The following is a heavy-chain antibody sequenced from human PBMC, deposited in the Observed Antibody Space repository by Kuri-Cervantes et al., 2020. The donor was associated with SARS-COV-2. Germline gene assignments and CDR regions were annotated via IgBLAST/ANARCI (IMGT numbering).Heavy chain of an antibody. V-gene: IGHV3-66*01. CDR3: AREAVAGSNWFDP. CDR1: GFIVSSSY. D-gene: IGHD6-19*01. CDR2: IYAGGGT. Sequence: GGSLRLSCAASGFIVSSSYMSWVRQAPGKGLEWVSIIYAGGGTYYADSVKGRFTISRENAKNSLYLQMNSLRAGDTAVYYCAREAVAGSNWFDPWGQGTLVTVSS. J-gene: IGHJ5*02.